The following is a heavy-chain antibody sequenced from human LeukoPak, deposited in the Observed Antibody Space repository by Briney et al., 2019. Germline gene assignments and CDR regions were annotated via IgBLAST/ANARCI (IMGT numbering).Heavy chain of an antibody. V-gene: IGHV3-23*01. J-gene: IGHJ4*02. Sequence: GGSLRLSCAASGFTFTTYAMSWVRQAPGKGLEWVSAISGSGGSTYYADSVKGRFTISRDNSKNTLYLQMNSLRAEDTAVYYCAKSPWVYYFEYWGQGTLVTVSS. D-gene: IGHD7-27*01. CDR2: ISGSGGST. CDR3: AKSPWVYYFEY. CDR1: GFTFTTYA.